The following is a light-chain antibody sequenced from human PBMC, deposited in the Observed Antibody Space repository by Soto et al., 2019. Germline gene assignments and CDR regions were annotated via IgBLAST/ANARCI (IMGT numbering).Light chain of an antibody. V-gene: IGLV4-60*02. CDR3: ETWDINTRV. Sequence: QAVVTQSSSASASLGSSVKLTCTLSSGHSSYIIAWHQQQPGKAPRYLMKLEGSGSYNKGSGVPDRFSGSSSGADRYLTISNLQFEDEADYYCETWDINTRVFGGGTQLTVL. CDR1: SGHSSYI. J-gene: IGLJ3*02. CDR2: LEGSGSY.